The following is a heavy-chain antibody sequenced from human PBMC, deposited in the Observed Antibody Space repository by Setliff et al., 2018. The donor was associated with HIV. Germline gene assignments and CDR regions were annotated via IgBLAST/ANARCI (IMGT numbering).Heavy chain of an antibody. CDR1: GGTFSSYA. J-gene: IGHJ3*01. Sequence: SVKVSCKASGGTFSSYAISWVRQAPGQGLEWIGGSIPMYGNTRYAQRFQGRVSMTRDTSTSTVYMELSSLRSEDTAVYYCARGQASNDYGVSFWGQGTMVTVSS. CDR3: ARGQASNDYGVSF. CDR2: SIPMYGNT. V-gene: IGHV1-69*05. D-gene: IGHD4-17*01.